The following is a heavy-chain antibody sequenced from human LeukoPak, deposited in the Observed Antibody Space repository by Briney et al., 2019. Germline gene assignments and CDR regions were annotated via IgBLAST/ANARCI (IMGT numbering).Heavy chain of an antibody. CDR2: ISAYNGNT. V-gene: IGHV1-18*01. Sequence: ASVKVSCKASGYTFTSYGISWVRQAPEQGLGWMGWISAYNGNTNYVQKLQGRVTMTTDTSTSTAYMELRSLRSDDTAVYYCANNYYDSSGPGPDFAFDIWGQGTMVTVSS. CDR3: ANNYYDSSGPGPDFAFDI. D-gene: IGHD3-22*01. J-gene: IGHJ3*02. CDR1: GYTFTSYG.